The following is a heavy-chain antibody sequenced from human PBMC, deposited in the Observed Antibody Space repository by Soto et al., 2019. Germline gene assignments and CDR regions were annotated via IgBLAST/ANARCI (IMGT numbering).Heavy chain of an antibody. Sequence: AETLAIAFAVYGGSFSGDYWSWIRQPPGEVLELIGEINHSGTTNYNHSLKSRVTISVDTSKNQFSLKLSSVTAADTAVYYCAGGPRYCSSPSCYTGNSFNPWGHGTLVTVSS. D-gene: IGHD2-2*02. J-gene: IGHJ5*02. CDR1: GGSFSGDY. CDR3: AGGPRYCSSPSCYTGNSFNP. CDR2: INHSGTT. V-gene: IGHV4-34*01.